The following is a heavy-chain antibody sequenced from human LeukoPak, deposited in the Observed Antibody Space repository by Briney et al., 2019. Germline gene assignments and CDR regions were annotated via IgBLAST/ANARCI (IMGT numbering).Heavy chain of an antibody. CDR1: GGSFSGYY. V-gene: IGHV4-34*01. CDR2: INHSGST. J-gene: IGHJ6*03. Sequence: SETLSLTCAVYGGSFSGYYWSWIRQPPGKGLEWIGEINHSGSTNYNPSLKSRVTISVDTSKNQFSLKLSSVTAADTAVYFCARRSSSSSFYYYSYMDVWGKGTPVTVSS. D-gene: IGHD6-6*01. CDR3: ARRSSSSSFYYYSYMDV.